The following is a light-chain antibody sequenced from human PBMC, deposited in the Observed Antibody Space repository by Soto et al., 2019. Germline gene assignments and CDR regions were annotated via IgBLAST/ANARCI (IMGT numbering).Light chain of an antibody. J-gene: IGKJ4*01. V-gene: IGKV1-33*01. CDR3: QQYDNVPLT. CDR2: EAS. CDR1: QDITND. Sequence: DIQMTQSPSSLSASVGDRVTITCQASQDITNDLNWYQQKPGKAPKVLIYEASNLKTGVPSRFSGSGSGTDFAFTISCLQPEDIATYFCQQYDNVPLTFCGGTKVEIE.